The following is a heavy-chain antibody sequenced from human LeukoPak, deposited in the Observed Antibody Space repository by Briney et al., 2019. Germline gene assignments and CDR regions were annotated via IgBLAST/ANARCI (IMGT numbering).Heavy chain of an antibody. CDR2: IIPIFGTA. CDR3: AISHTDILTGYYWRLGWFDP. V-gene: IGHV1-69*13. J-gene: IGHJ5*02. Sequence: SVKVSFTASGGTFSSYAISWVRQAPGQGLEWMGGIIPIFGTANYAQKFQGRVTITADESTSTAYMELSSLRSEDTAVYYCAISHTDILTGYYWRLGWFDPWGQGTLVTVSS. D-gene: IGHD3-9*01. CDR1: GGTFSSYA.